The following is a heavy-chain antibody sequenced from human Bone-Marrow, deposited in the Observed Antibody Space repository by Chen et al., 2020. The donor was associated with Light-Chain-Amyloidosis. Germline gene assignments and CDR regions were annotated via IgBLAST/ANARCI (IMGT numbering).Heavy chain of an antibody. D-gene: IGHD1-26*01. CDR3: SAIVGAYDTFDF. J-gene: IGHJ3*01. CDR2: INIKVHGGTT. V-gene: IGHV3-15*01. CDR1: GFSFKTAW. Sequence: EVQLVESGGGLVESGGSLRLSCAASGFSFKTAWMSWVRQAPGKGLEWFCRINIKVHGGTTDYAAPVKGRFSISIDDSRNTLYLHINSLKAEDSATYFCSAIVGAYDTFDFWGQGTTVTVSS.